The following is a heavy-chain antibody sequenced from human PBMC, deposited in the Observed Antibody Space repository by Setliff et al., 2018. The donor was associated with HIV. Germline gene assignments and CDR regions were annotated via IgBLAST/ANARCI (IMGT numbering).Heavy chain of an antibody. CDR2: AYWDDDN. Sequence: SGPTLVNPTQTLTLTCTFSGFSIGTSGVGVGWIRQPPGGALEWLAFAYWDDDNHYSPSLKSRLTVSKDTPKNQVVLIMTNMDPVDTGTYFCTHRRGRWLHFEHWGQGTLVTVSS. V-gene: IGHV2-5*02. D-gene: IGHD6-19*01. J-gene: IGHJ1*01. CDR3: THRRGRWLHFEH. CDR1: GFSIGTSGVG.